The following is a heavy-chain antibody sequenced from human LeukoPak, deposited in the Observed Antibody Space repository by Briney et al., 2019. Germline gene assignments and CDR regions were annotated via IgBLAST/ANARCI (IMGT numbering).Heavy chain of an antibody. CDR2: ISAYNGNT. CDR1: GYTFTSYG. D-gene: IGHD6-13*01. J-gene: IGHJ6*03. Sequence: GASVKVSCKASGYTFTSYGISWVRQAPGQGLEWRGWISAYNGNTNYAQKLQGRVTMTTDASTSTAYMELRSLRSDDTAVYYCARDGYSSSWYGYYYYMDVWGKGTTVTVSS. V-gene: IGHV1-18*01. CDR3: ARDGYSSSWYGYYYYMDV.